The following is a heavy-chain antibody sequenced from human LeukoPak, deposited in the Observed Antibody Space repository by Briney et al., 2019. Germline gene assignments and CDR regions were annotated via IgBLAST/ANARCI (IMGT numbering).Heavy chain of an antibody. CDR1: GGSNSDSVYY. CDR3: ARHCSGGSCYIVLDN. D-gene: IGHD2-15*01. CDR2: IYYNGHT. J-gene: IGHJ4*02. V-gene: IGHV4-39*01. Sequence: SETLSLTCSVSGGSNSDSVYYSGWIRQSPGKGLEWIGSIYYNGHTYYNPSLKSRVTISVDTSKNQFSLKLTSVTAADTALFYCARHCSGGSCYIVLDNWGRGSLVTVSS.